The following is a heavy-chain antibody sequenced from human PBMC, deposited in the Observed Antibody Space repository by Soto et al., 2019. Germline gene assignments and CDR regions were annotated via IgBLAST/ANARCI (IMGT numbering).Heavy chain of an antibody. CDR2: IYHSGTT. J-gene: IGHJ4*02. D-gene: IGHD6-13*01. CDR3: ARAGWSNSWYFDY. CDR1: GDSISSGFH. Sequence: SETLSLTCAVSGDSISSGFHWAWIRQPPGKGLEWVASIYHSGTTYYNPSLTSRVIISVDTSKNQFSLNLSSVTAADTAVYYCARAGWSNSWYFDYWGQGSLVTVS. V-gene: IGHV4-38-2*01.